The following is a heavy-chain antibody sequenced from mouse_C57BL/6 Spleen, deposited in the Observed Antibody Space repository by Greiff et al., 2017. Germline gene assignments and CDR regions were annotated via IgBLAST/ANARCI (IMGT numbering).Heavy chain of an antibody. D-gene: IGHD1-1*01. CDR1: GYSFTGYY. CDR2: INPSTGGT. Sequence: VQLQQSGPELVKPGASVKISCKASGYSFTGYYMNWVKQSPEKSLEWIGEINPSTGGTTYNQKFKAKATLTVDKSSSTAYMQLKSLTSEASAVYYCARGTTVVAEGFDYWGQGTTLTVSS. CDR3: ARGTTVVAEGFDY. V-gene: IGHV1-42*01. J-gene: IGHJ2*01.